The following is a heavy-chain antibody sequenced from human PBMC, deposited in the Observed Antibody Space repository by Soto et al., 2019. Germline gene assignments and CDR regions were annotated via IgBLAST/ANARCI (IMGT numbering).Heavy chain of an antibody. CDR3: ARGKWNGSGSYYNFGSSLGV. CDR1: GFTFSSYA. D-gene: IGHD3-10*01. V-gene: IGHV3-23*01. Sequence: GGSLRLSCAASGFTFSSYAMSWVRQAPGKGLEWVSAISGSGGSTYYADSVKGRFTISRDNSKNTLYLQMNSLRAEDTAVYYCARGKWNGSGSYYNFGSSLGVWGKGTTVTVSS. CDR2: ISGSGGST. J-gene: IGHJ6*04.